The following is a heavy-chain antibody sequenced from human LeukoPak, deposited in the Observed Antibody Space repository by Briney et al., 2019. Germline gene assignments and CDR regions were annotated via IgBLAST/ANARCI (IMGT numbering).Heavy chain of an antibody. CDR1: EGTFSIYA. J-gene: IGHJ4*02. CDR3: ATGERLVPAAMWVDY. Sequence: GASVKVSCKASEGTFSIYATSWVREAPGQGLEWMGRIIPILGIANYAQKVQGRVTITADKSTGTAYMELSSLRSGGTAVYYCATGERLVPAAMWVDYWGQGTLATVSS. D-gene: IGHD2-2*01. CDR2: IIPILGIA. V-gene: IGHV1-69*04.